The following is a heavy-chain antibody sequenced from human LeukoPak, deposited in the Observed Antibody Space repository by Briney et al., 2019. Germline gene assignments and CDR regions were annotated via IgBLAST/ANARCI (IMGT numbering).Heavy chain of an antibody. Sequence: GGSLRLSCAASGFTFSSYGINWVRQAPGKGLEWVSSIDVGSYAYYANSVKGRFTISRDNSKNTLYLQMNSLRAEDTAVYYCANYGMDAFDIWGQGTMVTVSS. D-gene: IGHD4-17*01. J-gene: IGHJ3*02. CDR1: GFTFSSYG. V-gene: IGHV3-NL1*01. CDR2: IDVGSYA. CDR3: ANYGMDAFDI.